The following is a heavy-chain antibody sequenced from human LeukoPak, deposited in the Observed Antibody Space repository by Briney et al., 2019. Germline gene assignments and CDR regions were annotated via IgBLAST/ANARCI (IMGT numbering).Heavy chain of an antibody. V-gene: IGHV4-59*01. Sequence: SETLSLTCTVSGGSISPYYWSWIRQSPGKGLEWIGYIYYSGNTYYNPSLKSRVTISVDASKNQFSLKLSSVTAADTAVYYCARVAEGGGYYYYMDVWGKGTTVTISS. J-gene: IGHJ6*03. CDR2: IYYSGNT. D-gene: IGHD1-26*01. CDR3: ARVAEGGGYYYYMDV. CDR1: GGSISPYY.